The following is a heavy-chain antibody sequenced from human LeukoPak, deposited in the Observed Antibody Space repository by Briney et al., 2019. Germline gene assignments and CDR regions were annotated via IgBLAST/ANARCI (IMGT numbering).Heavy chain of an antibody. CDR3: ARDSPTDYGGDY. CDR1: GGTFSSYA. V-gene: IGHV1-69*05. D-gene: IGHD4-17*01. CDR2: IIPIFGTA. J-gene: IGHJ4*02. Sequence: GSSVKVSCKASGGTFSSYAISWVRQAPGQGLEWMGGIIPIFGTANYAQKFQGRVTMTRDTSTSTVYMELSSLRSEDTAVYYCARDSPTDYGGDYWGQGTLVTVSS.